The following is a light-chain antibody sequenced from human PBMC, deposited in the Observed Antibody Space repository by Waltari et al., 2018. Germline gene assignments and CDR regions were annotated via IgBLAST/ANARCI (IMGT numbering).Light chain of an antibody. V-gene: IGKV1-5*03. CDR3: QQAWT. CDR2: KAS. J-gene: IGKJ1*01. CDR1: QSISSW. Sequence: DIQMTQSPSTLSASVGDRVTITCRASQSISSWLAWYQQKPGKAPKLLIYKASSLESGVPSRFSGSGSGTEFTLTISSLQPDDFATYYCQQAWTFGQGTKVVIK.